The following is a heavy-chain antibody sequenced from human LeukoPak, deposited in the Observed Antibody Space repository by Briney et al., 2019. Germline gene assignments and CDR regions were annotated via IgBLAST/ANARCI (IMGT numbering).Heavy chain of an antibody. V-gene: IGHV1-2*02. CDR2: TNPNSGGT. Sequence: ASVKVSCKASGYTFTGYYMHWVRQAPGEGLEWMGWTNPNSGGTKYAQKFQGRVTMTRDTSISTAYMELSRLRSDDTAVYYCARDLRSSSLDYWGQGTLVTVSS. D-gene: IGHD6-6*01. CDR1: GYTFTGYY. CDR3: ARDLRSSSLDY. J-gene: IGHJ4*02.